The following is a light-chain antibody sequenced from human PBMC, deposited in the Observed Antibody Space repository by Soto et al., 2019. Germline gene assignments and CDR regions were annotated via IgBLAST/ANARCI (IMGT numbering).Light chain of an antibody. CDR1: QSVSSN. Sequence: IVMTQSPATLSVSPGERATLSCRASQSVSSNLAWYQQKPGQAPRLLIYGASTRATDIPARFSGSGSETEFTLSISSLQSEDFAVYYCQQYNSWPLTFGGGTKVEIK. CDR3: QQYNSWPLT. CDR2: GAS. J-gene: IGKJ4*01. V-gene: IGKV3-15*01.